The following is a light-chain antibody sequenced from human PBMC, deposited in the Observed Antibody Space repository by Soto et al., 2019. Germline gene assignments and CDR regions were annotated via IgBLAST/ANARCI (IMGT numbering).Light chain of an antibody. CDR1: SSNIGAAYD. Sequence: QSVLTQPPSVSGAPGQKVTISCTRSSSNIGAAYDVHWYQHLPGTAPKLLIYGNNNRPSGVPDRFSGSKSGTSASLAITGLQAEDVADYYCQSYDSSLSGWLFGGGTKVTVL. V-gene: IGLV1-40*01. CDR3: QSYDSSLSGWL. CDR2: GNN. J-gene: IGLJ3*02.